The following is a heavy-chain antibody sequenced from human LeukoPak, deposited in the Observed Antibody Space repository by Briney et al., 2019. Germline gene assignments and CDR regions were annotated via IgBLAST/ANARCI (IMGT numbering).Heavy chain of an antibody. J-gene: IGHJ6*03. V-gene: IGHV4-4*07. CDR1: GGSVTSYY. CDR2: IHTSGST. CDR3: ARGTPTFSFVYYYYMDV. Sequence: SETLSLTCNVSGGSVTSYYWSWIRQPAGKGLEWIGRIHTSGSTNYNPSLESRVTISVDTSKNQFSLKLSSVTAADTAVYYCARGTPTFSFVYYYYMDVWGKGTTVTISS. D-gene: IGHD2-15*01.